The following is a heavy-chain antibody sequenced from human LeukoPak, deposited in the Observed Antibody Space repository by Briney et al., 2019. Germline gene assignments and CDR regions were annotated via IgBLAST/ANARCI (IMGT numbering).Heavy chain of an antibody. CDR3: ARVRGSYSWYFDL. J-gene: IGHJ2*01. Sequence: SETLSLTCAVYGGSFSGYYWSWIRQPPGKGLEWIGEINHSGSTNYNPSLKSRVTISVDTSKNQFSLKLRSVPAADTAVYYFARVRGSYSWYFDLWGRGTLVTVSS. V-gene: IGHV4-34*01. CDR2: INHSGST. D-gene: IGHD1-26*01. CDR1: GGSFSGYY.